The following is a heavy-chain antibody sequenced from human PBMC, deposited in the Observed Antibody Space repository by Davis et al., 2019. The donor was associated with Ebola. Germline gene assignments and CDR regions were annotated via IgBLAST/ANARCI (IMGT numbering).Heavy chain of an antibody. CDR1: GFTFSSNS. J-gene: IGHJ3*01. D-gene: IGHD3-22*01. CDR3: ARGGYYDSSGYSHDAFDV. V-gene: IGHV3-21*01. Sequence: GESLKISCAASGFTFSSNSMNWVRQAPGKGLEWVSSISSSSYYIYYADSLKGRFTISRDNAKNSLYLQMNSLRAEDTAVYHCARGGYYDSSGYSHDAFDVWGQGTMVTVSS. CDR2: ISSSSYYI.